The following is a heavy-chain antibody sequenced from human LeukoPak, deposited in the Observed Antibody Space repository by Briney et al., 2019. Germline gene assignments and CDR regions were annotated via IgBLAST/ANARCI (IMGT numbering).Heavy chain of an antibody. CDR3: TTTPAVWFGERGG. J-gene: IGHJ4*02. D-gene: IGHD3-10*01. CDR2: IKSKTDGGTT. CDR1: GFTASSNY. Sequence: GGSLRLSCAASGFTASSNYMSGVRQAPGKGLEWVGRIKSKTDGGTTDYAAPVKGRFTISRDDSKNTLYLQMNSLKTEDTAVYYCTTTPAVWFGERGGWGQGTLVTVSS. V-gene: IGHV3-15*01.